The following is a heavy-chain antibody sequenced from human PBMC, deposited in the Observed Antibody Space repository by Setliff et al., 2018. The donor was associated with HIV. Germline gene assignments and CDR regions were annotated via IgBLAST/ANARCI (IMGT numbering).Heavy chain of an antibody. V-gene: IGHV7-4-1*02. CDR3: ARDRATKLDY. Sequence: ASVKVSCKASGYDFTSTAINWVRQAPGQGLEWMGWINTNTGSPTYVQDFTGRFVFSLDTSASTAYLQISSLKSDDTAVYYCARDRATKLDYWGQGTQVTVSS. CDR1: GYDFTSTA. J-gene: IGHJ4*02. CDR2: INTNTGSP.